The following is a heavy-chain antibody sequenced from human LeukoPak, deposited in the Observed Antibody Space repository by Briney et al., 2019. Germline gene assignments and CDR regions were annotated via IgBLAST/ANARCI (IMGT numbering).Heavy chain of an antibody. D-gene: IGHD5-24*01. CDR1: GYSISSGYF. CDR2: IYQSGST. J-gene: IGHJ4*02. V-gene: IGHV4-38-2*02. Sequence: SETLSLTCTVSGYSISSGYFWDWIRQPPGKGLEWIGTIYQSGSTFYNPSVKSRVTISKDTSKNQFSLKLSSVTAADTAVYYCARDRNGYNVYYFDYWGQGTLVTVSS. CDR3: ARDRNGYNVYYFDY.